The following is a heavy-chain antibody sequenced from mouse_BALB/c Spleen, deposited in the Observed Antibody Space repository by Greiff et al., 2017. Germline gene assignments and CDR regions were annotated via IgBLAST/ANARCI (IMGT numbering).Heavy chain of an antibody. J-gene: IGHJ2*01. D-gene: IGHD2-10*02. CDR2: IYPGNVNT. CDR3: AREEYGNYIDY. V-gene: IGHV1S56*01. CDR1: GYTFTSYY. Sequence: VQLQQSGPELVKPGASVRISCKASGYTFTSYYIHWVKQRPGQGLEWIGWIYPGNVNTKYNEKFKGKATLTADKSSSTAYMQLSSLTSEDSAVYFCAREEYGNYIDYWGQGTTLTVSS.